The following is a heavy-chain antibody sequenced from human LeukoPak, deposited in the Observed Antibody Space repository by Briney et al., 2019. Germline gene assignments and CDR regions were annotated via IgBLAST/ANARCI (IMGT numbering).Heavy chain of an antibody. D-gene: IGHD2-2*01. Sequence: ASVKVSCKASGYTFTGYYMHWVRQAPGQGLEWMGWINPNSGGTNYAQKFQGRVTMTRDTSISTAYMELSRLRSDDTAVYYCARERTGDIVVVPAENAWFDPWGQGTLVTVSS. CDR1: GYTFTGYY. V-gene: IGHV1-2*02. CDR3: ARERTGDIVVVPAENAWFDP. J-gene: IGHJ5*02. CDR2: INPNSGGT.